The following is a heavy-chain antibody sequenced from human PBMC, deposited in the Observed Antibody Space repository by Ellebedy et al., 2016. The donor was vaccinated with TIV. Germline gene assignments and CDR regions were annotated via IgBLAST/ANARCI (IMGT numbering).Heavy chain of an antibody. CDR2: ISSSGSSI. CDR1: GFTFPNAW. J-gene: IGHJ4*02. D-gene: IGHD3-10*01. Sequence: GESLKISCAASGFTFPNAWLSWVRQAPGKGLEWVSYISSSGSSINYADSVKGRFTISRDNAKNSQYLQMNSLRAEDTAGYYCVRDTYYYGSGTYYKGFDYWGQGTLVTVSS. V-gene: IGHV3-11*04. CDR3: VRDTYYYGSGTYYKGFDY.